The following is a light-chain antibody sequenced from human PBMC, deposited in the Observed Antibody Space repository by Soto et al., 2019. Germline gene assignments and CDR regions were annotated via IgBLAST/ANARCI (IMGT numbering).Light chain of an antibody. V-gene: IGLV2-23*01. CDR2: EGI. CDR1: SNTIGGYNV. CDR3: CSYVGATTYV. J-gene: IGLJ1*01. Sequence: QSVLTQPASVSGPPGQSITISCTGTSNTIGGYNVVSWYQQHPGTAPKVIIYEGIKRPSGVSNRFSGSISGSTASLTISGLQAEDEADYYCCSYVGATTYVFGNGTKVTVL.